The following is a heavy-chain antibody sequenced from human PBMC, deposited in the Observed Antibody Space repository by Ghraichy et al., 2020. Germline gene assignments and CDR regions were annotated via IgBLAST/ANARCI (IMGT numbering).Heavy chain of an antibody. D-gene: IGHD3-16*01. V-gene: IGHV3-74*01. CDR2: INPDGSST. Sequence: GGSLRLSCAISTFTFGSHWMHWVRQAPGKGLVWVSRINPDGSSTTYADSVKGRFTISRDNAKNTLHLQMNSLRAEDTAVYYCVTGESSTSWGYFDDWGQGTLVTVSS. CDR3: VTGESSTSWGYFDD. J-gene: IGHJ4*02. CDR1: TFTFGSHW.